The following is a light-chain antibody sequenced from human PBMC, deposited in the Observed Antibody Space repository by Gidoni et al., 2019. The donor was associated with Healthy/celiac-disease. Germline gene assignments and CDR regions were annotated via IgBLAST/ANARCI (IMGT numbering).Light chain of an antibody. CDR1: QSISSN. CDR2: GAC. V-gene: IGKV3-15*01. Sequence: IVMKHPPALLFASPGERATPSCRASQSISSNLAGYQQKPGQAPRLLIYGACTRATGIAARFSGSGSGAEFTLTISSLQSEDFAVYYCQQYDNWPPWTFGQGTKLEIK. CDR3: QQYDNWPPWT. J-gene: IGKJ1*01.